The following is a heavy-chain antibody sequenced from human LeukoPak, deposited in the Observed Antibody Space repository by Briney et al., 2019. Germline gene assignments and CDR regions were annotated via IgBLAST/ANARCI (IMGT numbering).Heavy chain of an antibody. CDR2: FDPEDGET. J-gene: IGHJ4*02. Sequence: ASVKVSCKVSGYTLTELSMHWVRQAPGKGLEWMGGFDPEDGETIYAQKFQGRVTITADKSTSTAYMKLSSLRSEDTAVYYCARSLGGSYYTYFDYWGQGTLVTVSS. D-gene: IGHD1-26*01. CDR1: GYTLTELS. V-gene: IGHV1-24*01. CDR3: ARSLGGSYYTYFDY.